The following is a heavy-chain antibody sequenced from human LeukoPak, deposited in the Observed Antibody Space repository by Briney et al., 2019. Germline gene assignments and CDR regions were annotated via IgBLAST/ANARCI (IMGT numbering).Heavy chain of an antibody. J-gene: IGHJ4*02. CDR2: IQYDGSNQ. D-gene: IGHD1-1*01. Sequence: GGSLRLSCAASGFLFSSYGMHWVRQAPGKGLEWVAFIQYDGSNQYDADSVKGRFTISRDNAKNSLYLQMNSLRAEDTAVYYCARDPLGHNTMGLDYWGQGTLVTVSS. CDR1: GFLFSSYG. V-gene: IGHV3-30*02. CDR3: ARDPLGHNTMGLDY.